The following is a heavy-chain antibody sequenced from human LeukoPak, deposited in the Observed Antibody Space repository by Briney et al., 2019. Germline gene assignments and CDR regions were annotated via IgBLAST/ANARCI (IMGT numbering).Heavy chain of an antibody. CDR3: ARDRVETEWHYHPMFDY. J-gene: IGHJ4*02. V-gene: IGHV3-23*01. CDR1: GFTSTNYA. CDR2: LSGSGDST. Sequence: GGSLRLSCAAPGFTSTNYAMGWVRQAPGKGLEWVSALSGSGDSTYYADSVKGRFTISRDNSKNTLYLQMNSLRAEDTAVYYCARDRVETEWHYHPMFDYWGQGILVTVSS. D-gene: IGHD2-21*02.